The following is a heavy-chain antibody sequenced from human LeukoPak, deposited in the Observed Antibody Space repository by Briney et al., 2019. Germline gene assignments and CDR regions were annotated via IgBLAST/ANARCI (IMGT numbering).Heavy chain of an antibody. Sequence: TGGSLRLSCTSSTFTLSTYEMNWVRQAPGKGLEWISYINRDSGAMYYADSVRARFTISRDNAMNSLYLQMNGLRVEDTAVYYCASALPRCSVRGEVIKCPRLDSDYWGLGTLVTVSS. J-gene: IGHJ4*02. CDR3: ASALPRCSVRGEVIKCPRLDSDY. CDR1: TFTLSTYE. D-gene: IGHD3-10*01. CDR2: INRDSGAM. V-gene: IGHV3-48*03.